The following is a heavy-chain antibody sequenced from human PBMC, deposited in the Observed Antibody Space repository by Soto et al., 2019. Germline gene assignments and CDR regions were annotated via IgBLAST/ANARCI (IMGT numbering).Heavy chain of an antibody. J-gene: IGHJ4*02. Sequence: GSLRLSCAASGFTFTRYSMNWVRQAPGKGLEWVSSISSTTNYIYYGDSMKGRFTVSRDNAKNSLYLEMNSLRAEDTAVYYCARESEDLTSNFDYWGQGTLVTVSS. CDR2: ISSTTNYI. CDR3: ARESEDLTSNFDY. CDR1: GFTFTRYS. V-gene: IGHV3-21*06.